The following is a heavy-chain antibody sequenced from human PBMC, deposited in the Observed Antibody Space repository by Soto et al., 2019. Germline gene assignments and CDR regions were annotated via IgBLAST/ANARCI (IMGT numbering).Heavy chain of an antibody. Sequence: GSLRLSCAASGFTFSSYAMSWGRQAPGKGLEWVSAISGSGGSTYYADSVKGRITISRDNSKNTLYLQMNSLRAEDTAVYYCAKEGPLRFLERLLLPGPQDVWGQGTTVTVSS. CDR3: AKEGPLRFLERLLLPGPQDV. CDR2: ISGSGGST. CDR1: GFTFSSYA. D-gene: IGHD3-3*01. J-gene: IGHJ6*02. V-gene: IGHV3-23*01.